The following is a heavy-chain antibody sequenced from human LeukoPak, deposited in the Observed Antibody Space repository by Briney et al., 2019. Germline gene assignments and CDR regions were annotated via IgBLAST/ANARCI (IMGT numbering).Heavy chain of an antibody. CDR1: GFTISSYA. CDR2: FSSGAST. V-gene: IGHV3-23*01. CDR3: AKQRVSNGYYYFDY. Sequence: GGSLRLSCAASGFTISSYAMSWVRQAPGKGLVWVSSFSSGASTDYADSVKGRFTISRDNPKNTVYLQMNSLRAEDTAVYYCAKQRVSNGYYYFDYWGQGTLVTVSS. D-gene: IGHD3-22*01. J-gene: IGHJ4*02.